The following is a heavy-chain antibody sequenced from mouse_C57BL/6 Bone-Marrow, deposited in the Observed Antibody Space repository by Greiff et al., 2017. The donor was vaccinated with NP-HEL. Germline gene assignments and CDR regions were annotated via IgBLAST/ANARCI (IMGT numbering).Heavy chain of an antibody. Sequence: EVKLMESVGGLVQPGGSLSLSCAASGFTFTDYYMSWVRQPPGKALEWLVFIRNKANGYTTEYSASVKGRFTISRDNSQSILYLQMNALRAEDSATYYCARSIYYDYADDPFYAMDYWGQGTSVTVSS. CDR2: IRNKANGYTT. V-gene: IGHV7-3*01. CDR1: GFTFTDYY. D-gene: IGHD2-4*01. CDR3: ARSIYYDYADDPFYAMDY. J-gene: IGHJ4*01.